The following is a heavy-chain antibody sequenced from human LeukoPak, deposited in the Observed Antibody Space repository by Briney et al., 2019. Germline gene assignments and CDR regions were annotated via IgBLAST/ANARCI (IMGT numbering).Heavy chain of an antibody. CDR1: GGSFSSYY. D-gene: IGHD3-16*02. V-gene: IGHV4-59*08. CDR3: ARGLTHSRFGGLIVIPYAFDF. J-gene: IGHJ3*01. CDR2: ISYSGST. Sequence: PSETLSLTCAVYGGSFSSYYWNWIRQPPGKGLEWIGYISYSGSTNYNPSLKTRVSISVDTSKSQFSLKLSSVTTADTAVYYCARGLTHSRFGGLIVIPYAFDFWGQGTVVTVSS.